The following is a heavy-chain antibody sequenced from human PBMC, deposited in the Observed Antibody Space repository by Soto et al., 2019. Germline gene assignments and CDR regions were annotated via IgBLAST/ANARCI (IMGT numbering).Heavy chain of an antibody. Sequence: SVKVSCKASGGTFSSYAISWVRQAPGQGLEWMGGIIPIFGTANYAQKFQGRVTMTADDSTSTAYMELSSLRSEDTAVYYCARGHQVTYYYYYMDGWGKGTTVTVSS. J-gene: IGHJ6*03. CDR3: ARGHQVTYYYYYMDG. CDR2: IIPIFGTA. V-gene: IGHV1-69*13. CDR1: GGTFSSYA. D-gene: IGHD2-21*02.